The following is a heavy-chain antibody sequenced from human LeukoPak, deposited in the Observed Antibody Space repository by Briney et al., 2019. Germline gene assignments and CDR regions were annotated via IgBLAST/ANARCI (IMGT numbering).Heavy chain of an antibody. CDR2: IRYDGSNK. D-gene: IGHD2-21*01. V-gene: IGHV3-30*02. CDR3: ARPRGCGTSRCNNFDY. Sequence: GSLRLSCAASGFTFSGFGMHWVRQAPGKGLEWVAFIRYDGSNKYYADSVKGRFTISRDNSKNTLYLQMNSLRAEDTAVYYCARPRGCGTSRCNNFDYWGQGTLVTVSS. J-gene: IGHJ4*02. CDR1: GFTFSGFG.